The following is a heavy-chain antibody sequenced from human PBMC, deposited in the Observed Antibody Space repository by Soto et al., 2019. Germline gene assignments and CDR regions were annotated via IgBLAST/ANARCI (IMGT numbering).Heavy chain of an antibody. CDR3: AREVNTGNDGYYGMDV. Sequence: SQTLSLTCAIPGDSVSSNSAAWHCIRQSSTTCLELPGRIYYRSKWYNDYAVSVKSRITINPDTSKNQFSLQLNSVTPEDTAVYYCAREVNTGNDGYYGMDVWGQGTTVTVSS. CDR1: GDSVSSNSAA. V-gene: IGHV6-1*01. D-gene: IGHD3-22*01. CDR2: IYYRSKWYN. J-gene: IGHJ6*02.